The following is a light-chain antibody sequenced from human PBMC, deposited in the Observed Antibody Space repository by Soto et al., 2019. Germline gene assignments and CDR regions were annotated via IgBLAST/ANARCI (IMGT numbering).Light chain of an antibody. Sequence: QSALTQPASVSGSPGQSITISCTGTSIDVGGYNYVSWYQQHPGKAPKLMIYDVSNRPSGVSNRFSGSKSGNTASLTISGLQAEDEADYYCSSYTSSRHVVFGGGTKLTV. V-gene: IGLV2-14*01. CDR3: SSYTSSRHVV. CDR1: SIDVGGYNY. J-gene: IGLJ2*01. CDR2: DVS.